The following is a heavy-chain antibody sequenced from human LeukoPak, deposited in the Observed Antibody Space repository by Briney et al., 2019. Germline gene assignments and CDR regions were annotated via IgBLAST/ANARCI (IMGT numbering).Heavy chain of an antibody. V-gene: IGHV3-23*01. CDR2: ISGSGGST. D-gene: IGHD1-26*01. J-gene: IGHJ4*02. CDR1: GFTFSSYA. Sequence: GGSLRLSCAASGFTFSSYAMSWVRQAPGKGLEWVSAISGSGGSTYYADSVKGRFTISRDNSKNTLYLQMNSLRAEDTAVYYCAKDGPQDADGSYYPDYFDCWGQGTLVTVSS. CDR3: AKDGPQDADGSYYPDYFDC.